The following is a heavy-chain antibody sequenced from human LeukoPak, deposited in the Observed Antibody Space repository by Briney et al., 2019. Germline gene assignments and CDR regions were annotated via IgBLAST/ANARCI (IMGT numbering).Heavy chain of an antibody. Sequence: SQTLSLTCAISGDSVSSNSAAWNWIRQSPSRGLEWLGRTYYRSKWYNDYAVSVKSRITINPDTSKNQFSLQLNSVTPEDTAVYYCAGEVQLWPTGEYYGMDVWGKGTTVTVSS. CDR3: AGEVQLWPTGEYYGMDV. V-gene: IGHV6-1*01. CDR2: TYYRSKWYN. J-gene: IGHJ6*04. CDR1: GDSVSSNSAA. D-gene: IGHD5-18*01.